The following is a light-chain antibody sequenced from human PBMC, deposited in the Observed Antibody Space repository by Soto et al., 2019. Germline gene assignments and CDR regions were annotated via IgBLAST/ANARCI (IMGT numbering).Light chain of an antibody. V-gene: IGLV1-44*01. Sequence: QSVLTQPPSASGTPGQRVAISFSGNSSNIGSNSVNWYQHLPGTAPKLLVYSNNRRPSGVPDRISGSKSGASASLAFSGLQSEDEAEYFCAAWDDSLNGWVFGGGTQLTVL. CDR3: AAWDDSLNGWV. CDR1: SSNIGSNS. CDR2: SNN. J-gene: IGLJ3*02.